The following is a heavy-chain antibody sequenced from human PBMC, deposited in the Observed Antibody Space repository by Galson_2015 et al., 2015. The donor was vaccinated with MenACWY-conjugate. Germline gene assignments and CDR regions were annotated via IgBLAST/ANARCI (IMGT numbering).Heavy chain of an antibody. D-gene: IGHD4-11*01. CDR2: IIPILGIA. J-gene: IGHJ4*02. CDR1: GGTFSSYA. CDR3: ARDKGAVGEEDYSNYGLVGY. Sequence: SVKVSCKASGGTFSSYAISWVRQAPGQGLERMGRIIPILGIANYAQKFQGRVTITADKSTSTAYMELSSLRSEDTAVYYCARDKGAVGEEDYSNYGLVGYWGQGTLVTVSS. V-gene: IGHV1-69*04.